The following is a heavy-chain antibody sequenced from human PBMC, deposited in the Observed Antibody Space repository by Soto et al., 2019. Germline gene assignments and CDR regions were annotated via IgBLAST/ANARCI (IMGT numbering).Heavy chain of an antibody. J-gene: IGHJ6*02. D-gene: IGHD3-10*01. CDR2: MHPNSGNT. Sequence: QVQLVQSGAEVKKPGASVKVSCKASGYTFTSYDINWVRQATGQGLEWMGWMHPNSGNTGYAQKFQGRVTMTRNTSISTAYMELSSLRSEDTAVYYCARDRITMVRGAYYYYGMDVWGQGTTVTVSS. CDR3: ARDRITMVRGAYYYYGMDV. V-gene: IGHV1-8*01. CDR1: GYTFTSYD.